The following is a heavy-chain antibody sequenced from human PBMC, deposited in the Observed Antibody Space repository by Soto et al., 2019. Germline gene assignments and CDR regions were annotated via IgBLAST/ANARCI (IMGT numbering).Heavy chain of an antibody. D-gene: IGHD3-16*02. V-gene: IGHV3-7*03. CDR1: GFKFSDYW. CDR3: ARDGLLFSGPYRPSRFDY. Sequence: DVQLVESGGGWVQPGGSLRLSCAASGFKFSDYWMSWVRQAPGKGLEWVGNIKHDTSEAHYADSVEGRFTITRDNIKNFLFLQMRDLRADDTASYYCARDGLLFSGPYRPSRFDYWGLGALVTVSS. CDR2: IKHDTSEA. J-gene: IGHJ4*02.